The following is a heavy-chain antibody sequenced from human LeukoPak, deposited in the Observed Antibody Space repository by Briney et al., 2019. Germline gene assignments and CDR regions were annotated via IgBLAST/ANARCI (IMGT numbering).Heavy chain of an antibody. J-gene: IGHJ4*02. V-gene: IGHV4-39*07. CDR2: IKYSGTT. D-gene: IGHD6-19*01. Sequence: PSETLSLTCTVSGDSISGSTYCWAWIRQPPGKRPEWIASIKYSGTTYYNLFLKSRVTISIDTSKNQFSLKLSSVTAADTAVYFCARDVAGYYSFWGQGTLVTVSS. CDR3: ARDVAGYYSF. CDR1: GDSISGSTYC.